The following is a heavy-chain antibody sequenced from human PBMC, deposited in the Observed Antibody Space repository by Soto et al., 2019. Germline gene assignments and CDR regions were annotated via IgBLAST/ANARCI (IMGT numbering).Heavy chain of an antibody. D-gene: IGHD1-7*01. CDR3: ARDGPYNWNYGWFDP. CDR1: GYTFTSYG. Sequence: GASVKVSCKASGYTFTSYGISWVLQAPGQGPEWMGWISAYNGNTNYAQKLQGRVTMTTDTSTSTAYMELRSLRSDDTAVYYCARDGPYNWNYGWFDPWGQGTLVTVSS. V-gene: IGHV1-18*01. J-gene: IGHJ5*02. CDR2: ISAYNGNT.